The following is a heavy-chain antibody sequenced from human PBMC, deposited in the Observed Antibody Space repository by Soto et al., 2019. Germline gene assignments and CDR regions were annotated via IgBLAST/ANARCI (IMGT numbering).Heavy chain of an antibody. Sequence: GGSLRLSCAASGFTFDDYAMHWVRQAPGKGLEWVSGISWNSGSIGYADSVKGRFTISRDNAKNSLYLQMNSLRAEDTALYYRAKDPGYDSSGYYRPEGAFDIWGQGTMVTVSS. CDR1: GFTFDDYA. J-gene: IGHJ3*02. CDR2: ISWNSGSI. V-gene: IGHV3-9*01. D-gene: IGHD3-22*01. CDR3: AKDPGYDSSGYYRPEGAFDI.